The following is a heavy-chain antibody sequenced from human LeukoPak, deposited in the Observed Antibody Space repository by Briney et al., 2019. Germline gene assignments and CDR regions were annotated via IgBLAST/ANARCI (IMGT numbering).Heavy chain of an antibody. J-gene: IGHJ4*02. D-gene: IGHD6-6*01. Sequence: KVSGPTLVNPTQSLTLTCTFSGFSLSTSEVGVAWIRQPPGKALEWLALIYWDDDKLYSPSLESGLTITKDTSKNQVVLTMTNMDPVDTATYYCAHKPLSSSLNYWGQGTLATVSS. CDR1: GFSLSTSEVG. CDR2: IYWDDDK. V-gene: IGHV2-5*02. CDR3: AHKPLSSSLNY.